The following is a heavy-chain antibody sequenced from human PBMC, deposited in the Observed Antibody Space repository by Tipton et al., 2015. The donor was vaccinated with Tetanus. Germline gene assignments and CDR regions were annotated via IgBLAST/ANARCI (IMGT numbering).Heavy chain of an antibody. D-gene: IGHD2-15*01. CDR2: LWFDGGDE. CDR3: ARELDCSGGGCYSYGLDV. V-gene: IGHV3-33*01. CDR1: GFTFRSYG. J-gene: IGHJ6*02. Sequence: QLVQSGGGVVQPGRSLRLSCAASGFTFRSYGMHWVRQAPGKGLEWVAVLWFDGGDEYYADSVKGRSTISRDNSKNTVYLQMNSLRAEDTAVYYCARELDCSGGGCYSYGLDVWGQGTTVTVSS.